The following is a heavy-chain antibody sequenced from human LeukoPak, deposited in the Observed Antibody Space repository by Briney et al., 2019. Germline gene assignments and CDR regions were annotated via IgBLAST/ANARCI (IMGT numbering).Heavy chain of an antibody. CDR3: ARGTVTGGPYYFDY. CDR2: IYYSGST. J-gene: IGHJ4*02. D-gene: IGHD4-17*01. Sequence: PSETLSLTCTVSGGSISIYYWSWIRQPPGKGLECIGYIYYSGSTNYNPSLKSRVTISVDTSKNQFSLKLSSVTAADTAVYYCARGTVTGGPYYFDYWGQGTLVTVSS. V-gene: IGHV4-59*01. CDR1: GGSISIYY.